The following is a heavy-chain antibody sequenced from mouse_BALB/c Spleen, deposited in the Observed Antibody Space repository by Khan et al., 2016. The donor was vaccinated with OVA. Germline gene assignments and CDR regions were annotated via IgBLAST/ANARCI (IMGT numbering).Heavy chain of an antibody. J-gene: IGHJ4*01. D-gene: IGHD2-3*01. CDR1: GFSLTSYG. CDR2: IWAGGST. V-gene: IGHV2-9*02. Sequence: QIQLVQSGPGLVAPSQSLSITCTVSGFSLTSYGIHWVRQPPGKGLEWLGVIWAGGSTNYNSALMSRLSISKDNSKSQVFLKMNSLQTDDTAMYYCARGDGYNEDAMDYWGQGTSVTVSS. CDR3: ARGDGYNEDAMDY.